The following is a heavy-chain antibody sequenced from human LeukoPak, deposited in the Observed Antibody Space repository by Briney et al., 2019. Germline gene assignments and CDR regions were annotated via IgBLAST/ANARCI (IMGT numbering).Heavy chain of an antibody. Sequence: PSETLSLTCTVSGGSVSSSGFYWGWFRQPPGKGLECIGIDNYRGDIYYNPSLKSRVTIFVDTSNNQFSVTLSSVTAADTAVYYCSRQALVIGSSYPDYWGQGILVTVSS. J-gene: IGHJ4*02. D-gene: IGHD2/OR15-2a*01. CDR2: DNYRGDI. V-gene: IGHV4-39*01. CDR3: SRQALVIGSSYPDY. CDR1: GGSVSSSGFY.